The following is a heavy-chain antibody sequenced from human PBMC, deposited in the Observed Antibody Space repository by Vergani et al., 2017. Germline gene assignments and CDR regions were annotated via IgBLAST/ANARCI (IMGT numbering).Heavy chain of an antibody. Sequence: QLQLQESGPGLVKPSETLSLTCTVSGGSISSSSYYWGWIRQPPGKGLEWIGSIYYSGSTYYNPSLKSRVTISVDTSKNQFSLKLSSVTAADTAVYYCAREKRNRGEAVAGTRDAFDIWGQGTMVTVSS. CDR2: IYYSGST. CDR1: GGSISSSSYY. CDR3: AREKRNRGEAVAGTRDAFDI. V-gene: IGHV4-39*02. D-gene: IGHD6-19*01. J-gene: IGHJ3*02.